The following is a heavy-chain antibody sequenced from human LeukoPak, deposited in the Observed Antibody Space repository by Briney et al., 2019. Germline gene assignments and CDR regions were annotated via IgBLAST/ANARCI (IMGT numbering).Heavy chain of an antibody. CDR1: GGSFSGYY. CDR2: INHSGST. CDR3: ARARGYCSGGSCFSDPGFDY. Sequence: SDTLSLTCAVCGGSFSGYYWSWIRQPPGKGLEWIGEINHSGSTNYNPSLKSRVTISVDTSKNQFSLELSSVTAADTVVYYCARARGYCSGGSCFSDPGFDYWGQGTLVTVSS. D-gene: IGHD2-15*01. V-gene: IGHV4-34*01. J-gene: IGHJ4*02.